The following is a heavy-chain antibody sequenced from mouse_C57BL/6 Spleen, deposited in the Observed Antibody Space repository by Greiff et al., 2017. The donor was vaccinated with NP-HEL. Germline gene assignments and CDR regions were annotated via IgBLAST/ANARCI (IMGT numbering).Heavy chain of an antibody. CDR1: GFNIKDDY. Sequence: DVQLQESGAELVRPGASVKLSCTASGFNIKDDYMHWVKQRPEQGLEWIGWIDPENGDTEYASKFQGKATITADTSSNTAYLQLSSLTSEDTAVYYCTTDYYGSSYGWYFDVWGTGTTVTVSS. CDR3: TTDYYGSSYGWYFDV. CDR2: IDPENGDT. V-gene: IGHV14-4*01. D-gene: IGHD1-1*01. J-gene: IGHJ1*03.